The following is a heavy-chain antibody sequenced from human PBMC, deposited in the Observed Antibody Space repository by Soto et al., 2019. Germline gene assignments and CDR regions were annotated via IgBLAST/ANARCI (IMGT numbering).Heavy chain of an antibody. J-gene: IGHJ4*02. Sequence: EVQLVESGGGLVQPGRSLRLSCGASGFTFDDYAMHWVRQAPGKGLEWVSGISWNSGSIAYADSVKGRFTISRDNAKNSLYLQMNSLTPEDPALYYCAKDFSDIWDYRRDFDYWGQGTLVTVSS. CDR2: ISWNSGSI. D-gene: IGHD1-7*01. CDR3: AKDFSDIWDYRRDFDY. V-gene: IGHV3-9*01. CDR1: GFTFDDYA.